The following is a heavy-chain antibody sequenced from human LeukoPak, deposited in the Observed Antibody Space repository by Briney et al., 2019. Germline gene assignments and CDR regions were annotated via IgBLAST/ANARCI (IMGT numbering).Heavy chain of an antibody. CDR2: INWNGGGT. D-gene: IGHD3-10*01. CDR1: GFTFDGYC. V-gene: IGHV3-20*04. Sequence: PGGSLRLSCAASGFTFDGYCMSWVRQAPGKGLEWVSGINWNGGGTGYADSVKGRFTIARDNAKNSLYLVMNSLRVEDTAFSYCARVQDRYYSGSGFDYWGQGTLVTVSS. CDR3: ARVQDRYYSGSGFDY. J-gene: IGHJ4*02.